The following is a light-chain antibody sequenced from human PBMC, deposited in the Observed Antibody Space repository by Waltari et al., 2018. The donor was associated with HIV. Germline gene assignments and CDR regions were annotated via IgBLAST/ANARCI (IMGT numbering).Light chain of an antibody. CDR3: AAWDDSLSALV. CDR2: RNN. Sequence: QSVLTQPPAASGTPGQRVTISCSGSSSKIGCKFVYWYQQLPGTAPKLLIYRNNQRPSGVPDRFSGSKSGTSASLAISGLRSEDEADYYCAAWDDSLSALVFGGGTKLTSL. J-gene: IGLJ2*01. CDR1: SSKIGCKF. V-gene: IGLV1-47*01.